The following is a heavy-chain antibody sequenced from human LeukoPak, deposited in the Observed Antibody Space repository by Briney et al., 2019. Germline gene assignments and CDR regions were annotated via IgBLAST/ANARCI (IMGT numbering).Heavy chain of an antibody. J-gene: IGHJ3*02. CDR1: GYTFTSYG. V-gene: IGHV1-18*01. CDR3: ARIMDRNYDFWSGYSPSTFDI. Sequence: GASVKVSCKASGYTFTSYGISWVRQAPGQGLEWMGWISAYNGNTNYAQKFQGRVTITRNTSISTAYMELSSLRSEDTAVYYCARIMDRNYDFWSGYSPSTFDIWGQGTMVTVSS. CDR2: ISAYNGNT. D-gene: IGHD3-3*01.